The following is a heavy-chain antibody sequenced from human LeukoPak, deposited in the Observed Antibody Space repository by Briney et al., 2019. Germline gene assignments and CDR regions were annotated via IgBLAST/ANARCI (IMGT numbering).Heavy chain of an antibody. J-gene: IGHJ4*02. CDR3: AKDSRREVSSSSEGY. CDR2: ISGSGGST. CDR1: GFTFSSYA. D-gene: IGHD6-6*01. V-gene: IGHV3-23*01. Sequence: PGGSLRLSCAASGFTFSSYAMSWVRQAPGKGLEWVSAISGSGGSTYYADSVKGRFTISRDNFKNTLYLQMNSLRAEDTAVYYCAKDSRREVSSSSEGYWGQGTLVTVSS.